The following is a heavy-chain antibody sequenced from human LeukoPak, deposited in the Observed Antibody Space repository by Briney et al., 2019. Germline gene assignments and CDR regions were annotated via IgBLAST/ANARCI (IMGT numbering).Heavy chain of an antibody. CDR3: ARCTMVREYGMDV. Sequence: PGGSLRLSCAASGFTFSSYTMNWVRQAPGKGLEWVSPISTGSSYIYYADSMKGRFTISRDNAKNSLYLQMSSLRAEDTAVYYCARCTMVREYGMDVWGQGTTVTVSS. J-gene: IGHJ6*02. CDR2: ISTGSSYI. D-gene: IGHD3-10*01. V-gene: IGHV3-21*01. CDR1: GFTFSSYT.